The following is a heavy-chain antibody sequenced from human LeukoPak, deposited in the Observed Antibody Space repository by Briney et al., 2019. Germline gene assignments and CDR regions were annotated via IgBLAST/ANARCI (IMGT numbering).Heavy chain of an antibody. CDR2: IYYSGST. J-gene: IGHJ4*02. CDR1: GGSISSYY. CDR3: ARDRLGNYDY. V-gene: IGHV4-59*01. Sequence: SETLSLTCTVSGGSISSYYWSWIRQPPGKGLEWIGYIYYSGSTNYNPSLKSRVTISVDTSKNQFSLKPSSVTAADTAVYYCARDRLGNYDYWGQGTLVTVSS. D-gene: IGHD1-7*01.